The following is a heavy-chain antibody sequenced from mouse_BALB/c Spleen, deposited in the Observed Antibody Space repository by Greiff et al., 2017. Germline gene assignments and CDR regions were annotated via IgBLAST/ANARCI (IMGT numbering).Heavy chain of an antibody. D-gene: IGHD2-14*01. V-gene: IGHV1S56*01. CDR1: GYTFTSYY. J-gene: IGHJ4*01. CDR2: IYPGNVNT. Sequence: VQLQQSGPELVKPGASVRISCKASGYTFTSYYIHWVKQRPGQGLEWIGWIYPGNVNTKYNEKFKGKATLTADKSSSTAYMQLSSLTSEDSAVYFCANRYDEAMDYWGQGTSVTVAS. CDR3: ANRYDEAMDY.